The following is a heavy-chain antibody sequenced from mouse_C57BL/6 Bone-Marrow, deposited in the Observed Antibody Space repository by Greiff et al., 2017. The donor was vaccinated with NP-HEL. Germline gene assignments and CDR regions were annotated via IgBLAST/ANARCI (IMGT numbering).Heavy chain of an antibody. J-gene: IGHJ4*01. V-gene: IGHV5-16*01. Sequence: EVQVVESEGGLVQPGSSMKLSCTASGFTFSDYSMAWVRQVPEKGLEWVANINYDGSSTYYLDSLKSRFTISRDNATNILYLQMSSLKSEDTATYYCAREGGLRRRTYAMDYWGQGTSVTVSS. CDR1: GFTFSDYS. CDR3: AREGGLRRRTYAMDY. D-gene: IGHD2-4*01. CDR2: INYDGSST.